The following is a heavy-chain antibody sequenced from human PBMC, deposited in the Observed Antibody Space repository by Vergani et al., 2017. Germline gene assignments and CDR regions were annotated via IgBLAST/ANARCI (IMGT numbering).Heavy chain of an antibody. D-gene: IGHD3-22*01. V-gene: IGHV3-30-3*01. Sequence: VQLLESGGGLVQPGRSLRLSCAASGFTFSSYAMHWVRQAPGKGLEWVAVISYDGSNKYYADSVKGRFTISRDNSKNTLYLQMNSLRAEDTAVYYCARDSHYYDSYDYWGQGTLVTVSS. CDR2: ISYDGSNK. J-gene: IGHJ4*02. CDR3: ARDSHYYDSYDY. CDR1: GFTFSSYA.